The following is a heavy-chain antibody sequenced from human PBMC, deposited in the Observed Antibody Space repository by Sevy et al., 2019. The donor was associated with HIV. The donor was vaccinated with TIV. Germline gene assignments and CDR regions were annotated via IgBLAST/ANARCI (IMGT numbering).Heavy chain of an antibody. CDR3: ARDKLPPVMVTMVRGALSYYFDY. D-gene: IGHD3-10*01. J-gene: IGHJ4*02. Sequence: GGSLRLSCAASGFTFSSYGMHWVRQAPGMGLEWVAVIWYDGSNKYYADSVKGRFTISRDNSKNTLYLQMNSLRAEDTAVYYCARDKLPPVMVTMVRGALSYYFDYWGQRTLVTVSS. V-gene: IGHV3-33*01. CDR2: IWYDGSNK. CDR1: GFTFSSYG.